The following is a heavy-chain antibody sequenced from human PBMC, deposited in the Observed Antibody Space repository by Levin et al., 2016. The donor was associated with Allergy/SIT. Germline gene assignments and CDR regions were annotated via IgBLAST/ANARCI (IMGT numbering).Heavy chain of an antibody. D-gene: IGHD1-14*01. V-gene: IGHV3-48*01. CDR1: GFTFSSYS. J-gene: IGHJ4*01. Sequence: GGSLRLSCAASGFTFSSYSMNWVRQAPGKGLEWVSYISRNLITTYYADSVKGRFAISRGNAKNSLYLQMNGLKAEDTAVYFCVRDPDALDYWGQGTLVTVSS. CDR3: VRDPDALDY. CDR2: ISRNLITT.